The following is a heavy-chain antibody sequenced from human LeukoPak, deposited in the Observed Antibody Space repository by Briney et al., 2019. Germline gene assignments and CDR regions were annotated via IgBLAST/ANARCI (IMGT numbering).Heavy chain of an antibody. J-gene: IGHJ4*02. CDR3: ARHEVAAAGLFFDY. Sequence: PSETLSLTCTVSGGSITSYYWSWIRQPPGKGLEWIGYIYYSGNTNFNSSLKSRVTISVDMSKNQFSLKLSSVTAADTAVYYCARHEVAAAGLFFDYWGQGTLVTVSS. V-gene: IGHV4-59*08. D-gene: IGHD6-13*01. CDR2: IYYSGNT. CDR1: GGSITSYY.